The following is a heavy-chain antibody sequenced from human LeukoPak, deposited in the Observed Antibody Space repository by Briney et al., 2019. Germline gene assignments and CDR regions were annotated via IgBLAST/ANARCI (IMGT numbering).Heavy chain of an antibody. J-gene: IGHJ4*02. Sequence: ASVKVSCKTSGYTFTYYVISWVRQAPGQGLEWMGWINAYNGNTNDAQKFQGRVTMTTDTSTSTAYMELRSLRSDDTAVYYCARGEKPYDYWGKETLVSVSS. CDR3: ARGEKPYDY. CDR2: INAYNGNT. CDR1: GYTFTYYV. V-gene: IGHV1-18*01. D-gene: IGHD1-26*01.